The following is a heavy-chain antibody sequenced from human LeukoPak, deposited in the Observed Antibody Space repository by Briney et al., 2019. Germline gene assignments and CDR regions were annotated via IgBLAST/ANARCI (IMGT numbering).Heavy chain of an antibody. Sequence: PGGSLRLSCAASGNSWIHWSRKPPGKGLVWVSHINGDGSWTTYADSVKGRFTISKDNAKNTVYLQMNNLRAEDTAVYYCVSFYETYWGRGTLVTVSS. J-gene: IGHJ4*02. D-gene: IGHD2-2*01. V-gene: IGHV3-74*01. CDR3: VSFYETY. CDR1: GNSW. CDR2: INGDGSWT.